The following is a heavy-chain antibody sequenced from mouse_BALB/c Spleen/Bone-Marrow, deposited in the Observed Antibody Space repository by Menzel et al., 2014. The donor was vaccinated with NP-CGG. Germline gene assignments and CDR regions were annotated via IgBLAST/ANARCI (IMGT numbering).Heavy chain of an antibody. J-gene: IGHJ1*01. CDR2: ILPGSGST. CDR3: ARRGGWLGYFDV. CDR1: GYTFSSYW. Sequence: VQLHHSGAELMKPGASVKISCKATGYTFSSYWIEWVKQRPGHGLEWIGEILPGSGSTNYNEKFKGKATFTEDTSSNTAYMQLSSLTSEDSAVYYCARRGGWLGYFDVWGAGTTVTVSS. V-gene: IGHV1-9*01. D-gene: IGHD2-3*01.